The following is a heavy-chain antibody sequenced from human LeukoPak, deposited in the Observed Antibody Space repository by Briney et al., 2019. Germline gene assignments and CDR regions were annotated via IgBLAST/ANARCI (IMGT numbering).Heavy chain of an antibody. V-gene: IGHV3-21*01. CDR3: AIVPAARELGY. D-gene: IGHD2-2*01. J-gene: IGHJ4*02. Sequence: GGSLRLSCAASGFTFSSYSMNWVRQAPGKGLEWVSSISSSSSYIYYADSVKGRFTISRDDAKNSLYLQMNSLRAEDTAVYYCAIVPAARELGYWGQGTLVTVSS. CDR1: GFTFSSYS. CDR2: ISSSSSYI.